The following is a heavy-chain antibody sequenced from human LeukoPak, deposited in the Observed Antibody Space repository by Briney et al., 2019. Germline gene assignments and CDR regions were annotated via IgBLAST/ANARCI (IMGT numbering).Heavy chain of an antibody. Sequence: GASVKVSCKASGYTFTSYGISWVRQAPGQGLEWMGWISAYNGNTNYAQKLQGRVTMTTDTSTSTAYMELRSLRSDDTAVYYCARELRGTISRSDYGMDVWGQGTTVTVSS. CDR1: GYTFTSYG. D-gene: IGHD3-3*01. CDR3: ARELRGTISRSDYGMDV. J-gene: IGHJ6*02. V-gene: IGHV1-18*01. CDR2: ISAYNGNT.